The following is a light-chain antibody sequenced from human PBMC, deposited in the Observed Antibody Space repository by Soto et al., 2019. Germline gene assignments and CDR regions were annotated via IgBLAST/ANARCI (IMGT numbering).Light chain of an antibody. Sequence: EIVLTQSPGTLSLSPGERATLSCRAGQNVYNNYIAWYQQKPGQAPRTVIYGAFHRATGIPDRFSGRESGRNYTLTISRLDPEDSAVYYCQQYFDSMTFGGGTKVDIK. CDR1: QNVYNNY. J-gene: IGKJ4*01. CDR2: GAF. V-gene: IGKV3-20*01. CDR3: QQYFDSMT.